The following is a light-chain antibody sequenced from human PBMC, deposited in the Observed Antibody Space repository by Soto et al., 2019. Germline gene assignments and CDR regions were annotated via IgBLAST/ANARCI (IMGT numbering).Light chain of an antibody. CDR2: GAS. CDR3: QQYGSSRLT. CDR1: QSVSSSN. Sequence: IVFTQSPSTLSLSPGERATLSCRASQSVSSSNLVWYQQKPGQAPRLLIYGASSRATGIPDRFSGSGSGTDFTLTISRLEPEDFAVYYCQQYGSSRLTFGGGTKVDI. J-gene: IGKJ4*01. V-gene: IGKV3-20*01.